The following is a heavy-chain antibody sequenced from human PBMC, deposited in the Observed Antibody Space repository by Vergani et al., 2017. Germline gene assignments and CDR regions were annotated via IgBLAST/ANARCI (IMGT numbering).Heavy chain of an antibody. CDR3: ARLYGRDSSGNKYFDC. J-gene: IGHJ4*02. D-gene: IGHD3-22*01. CDR1: GYSFTNYW. V-gene: IGHV5-51*01. Sequence: EVQLVQSGAEVKKPGESLKISCQISGYSFTNYWIGWVRQMPGKGLEWMGIIHPADSDTRYSPSFQGQVTISVDKYISTAYLQRSSLRASDSAMYYCARLYGRDSSGNKYFDCWGQGTMVTVSS. CDR2: IHPADSDT.